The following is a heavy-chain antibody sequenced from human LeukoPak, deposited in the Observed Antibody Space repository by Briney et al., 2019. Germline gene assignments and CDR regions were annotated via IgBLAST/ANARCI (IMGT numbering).Heavy chain of an antibody. V-gene: IGHV3-21*01. J-gene: IGHJ3*02. CDR1: GFTFSSYS. CDR3: ARDIVVVVAAHNHDAFDI. Sequence: GGSLRLSCAASGFTFSSYSMNWVRQAPGKGLGWVSSISSSSSYIYYADSVKGRFAISRDNAKNSLYLQMNSLRAEDTAVYYCARDIVVVVAAHNHDAFDIWGQGTMVTVSS. D-gene: IGHD2-15*01. CDR2: ISSSSSYI.